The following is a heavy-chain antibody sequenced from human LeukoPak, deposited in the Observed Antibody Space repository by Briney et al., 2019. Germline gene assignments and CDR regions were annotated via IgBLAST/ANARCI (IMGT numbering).Heavy chain of an antibody. Sequence: GESLRLSCAASGFTFSSYMMTWVRQAPGKGLEWVANIKPDGGEKFYVDSVRGRFTISRDNAKNSLYLQMNSLRVDDTAVYYCARDRGGAESHGFDAFDLWGQGTIVTVSS. CDR2: IKPDGGEK. CDR3: ARDRGGAESHGFDAFDL. V-gene: IGHV3-7*01. J-gene: IGHJ3*01. D-gene: IGHD2-15*01. CDR1: GFTFSSYM.